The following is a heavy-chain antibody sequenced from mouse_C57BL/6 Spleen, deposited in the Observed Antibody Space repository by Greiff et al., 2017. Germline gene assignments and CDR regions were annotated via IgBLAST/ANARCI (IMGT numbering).Heavy chain of an antibody. Sequence: DVKLQESGAELVKPGASVKLSCTASGFNIKDYYMHWVKQRTEQGLEWIGRIDPEDGATKYAPKFQGKATITADTSSNTAYLQLSSLTSEDTAVYYCARGLRSFDYWGQGTTLTVSS. D-gene: IGHD1-1*01. CDR3: ARGLRSFDY. CDR2: IDPEDGAT. J-gene: IGHJ2*01. V-gene: IGHV14-2*01. CDR1: GFNIKDYY.